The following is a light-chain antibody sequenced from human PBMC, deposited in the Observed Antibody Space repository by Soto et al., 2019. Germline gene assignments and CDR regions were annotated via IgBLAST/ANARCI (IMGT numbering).Light chain of an antibody. CDR2: CAS. Sequence: EIVLTQSPGTLSLSPGERATLSCRASQSVSSSYLAWYQQKPGQAPRLLIYCASSRATGIPDRFSGSGSGTDLTLTMSRLETEDFAVYYCQQYGSSPGYTFGQGTKLEIK. CDR1: QSVSSSY. J-gene: IGKJ2*01. CDR3: QQYGSSPGYT. V-gene: IGKV3-20*01.